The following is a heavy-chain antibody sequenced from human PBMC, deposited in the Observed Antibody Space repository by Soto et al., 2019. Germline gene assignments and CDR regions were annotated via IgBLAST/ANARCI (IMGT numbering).Heavy chain of an antibody. V-gene: IGHV5-51*01. J-gene: IGHJ5*02. CDR1: GCIFTTYW. CDR2: IYPGDSDT. CDR3: ARTSDWFDP. Sequence: PGESPNLPCKGSGCIFTTYWIGWVRQTPGKGLEWMGMIYPGDSDTQYSPSFQCKDTISVHKPINTPYLHWTSLGASDAPMHYCARTSDWFDPWGQGTLVTVSS.